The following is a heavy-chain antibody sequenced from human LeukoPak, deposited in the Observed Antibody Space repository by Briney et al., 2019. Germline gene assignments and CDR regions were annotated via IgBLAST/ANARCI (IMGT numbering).Heavy chain of an antibody. J-gene: IGHJ3*02. Sequence: ASVKVSCKASGGTFSSYAISWVRQAPGQGLEWMGGIIPIFGTANYAQKFQGRVTITADESTSTAYMELSSLRSEDTAVYYCAESLGAGGTVTTGDAFDIWGQGTMVTVSS. CDR3: AESLGAGGTVTTGDAFDI. V-gene: IGHV1-69*13. CDR2: IIPIFGTA. CDR1: GGTFSSYA. D-gene: IGHD4-17*01.